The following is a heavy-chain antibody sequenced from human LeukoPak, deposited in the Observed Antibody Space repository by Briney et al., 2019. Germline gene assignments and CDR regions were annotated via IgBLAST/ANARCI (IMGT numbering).Heavy chain of an antibody. CDR3: TRDYPASFDV. Sequence: GGSLRLSCTVSGFIFGDFAMSWVRQAPGKGLEWLGFIRSTIYGGTTDYAASVKGRFTISRDDSKSTAYLQMNSLKTEDTAMYYCTRDYPASFDVWGQGTLVTVSS. J-gene: IGHJ3*01. V-gene: IGHV3-49*04. CDR2: IRSTIYGGTT. CDR1: GFIFGDFA.